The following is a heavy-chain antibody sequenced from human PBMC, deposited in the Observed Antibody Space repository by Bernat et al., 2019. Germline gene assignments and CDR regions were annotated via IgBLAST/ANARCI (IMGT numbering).Heavy chain of an antibody. CDR2: INPNSGGT. CDR3: ARAAPAITFGGDDAFDI. J-gene: IGHJ3*02. D-gene: IGHD3-16*01. CDR1: GYTFTGHY. V-gene: IGHV1-2*04. Sequence: QVQLVQSGAEVKKPGASVKVSCKASGYTFTGHYMHWVRQAPGQGLEWMGWINPNSGGTNYAQKFQGWVTMTRDTSISTAYMELSRLRSDDTAVYYCARAAPAITFGGDDAFDIWGQGTMVTVSS.